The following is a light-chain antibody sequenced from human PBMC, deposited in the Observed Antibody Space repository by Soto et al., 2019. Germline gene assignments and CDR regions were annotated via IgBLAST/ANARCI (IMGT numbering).Light chain of an antibody. CDR3: QQSYSTPL. CDR1: QSISSY. J-gene: IGKJ4*01. V-gene: IGKV1-39*01. CDR2: SAS. Sequence: DIQMTQSPSSLSASVGDRVTITCRASQSISSYLNWYQQKPGKAPKLLIHSASSLQSGVPPRFSGSGSGTDFTLTISSLQPEDYATYYCQQSYSTPLFGGGTKIEIK.